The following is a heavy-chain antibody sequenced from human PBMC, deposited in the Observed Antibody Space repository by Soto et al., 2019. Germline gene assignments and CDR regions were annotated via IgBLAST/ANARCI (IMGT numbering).Heavy chain of an antibody. CDR3: ARDGGFLEWLFDY. D-gene: IGHD3-3*01. Sequence: QVQLVESGGGVVQPGRSLRLSCAASGFTFSSYGMHWVRQAPGKGLEWVAVIWYDGSNKYYADSVKGRFTISRDNSKNTLYLQMNSLRAEDTAVYYCARDGGFLEWLFDYWGQGTLVTVSS. CDR2: IWYDGSNK. J-gene: IGHJ4*02. CDR1: GFTFSSYG. V-gene: IGHV3-33*01.